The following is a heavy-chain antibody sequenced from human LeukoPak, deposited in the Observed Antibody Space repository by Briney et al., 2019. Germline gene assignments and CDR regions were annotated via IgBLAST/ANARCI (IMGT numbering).Heavy chain of an antibody. V-gene: IGHV3-48*01. CDR3: ARFVVVPAARWSRFDY. Sequence: GGPLRLSCAASGFTFSSYSMNWVRQAPGKGLEWVSYISSSSSTIYYADSVKGRFTISRDNAKNSLYLQMNSLRAEDTAVYYCARFVVVPAARWSRFDYWGQGTLVTVSS. J-gene: IGHJ4*02. CDR1: GFTFSSYS. D-gene: IGHD2-2*01. CDR2: ISSSSSTI.